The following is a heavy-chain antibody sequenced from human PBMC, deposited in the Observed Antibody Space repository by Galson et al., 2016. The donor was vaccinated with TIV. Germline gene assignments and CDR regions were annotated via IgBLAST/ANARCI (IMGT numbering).Heavy chain of an antibody. J-gene: IGHJ6*03. CDR2: VDPDNGET. V-gene: IGHV1-69-2*01. CDR3: AKGSPITVPSHHRTSQLFYYYYYMDV. CDR1: GYIFTERF. D-gene: IGHD5-24*01. Sequence: VKVSCKVSGYIFTERFIHWVRQAPGERPEWVGRVDPDNGETLYAEKFQGRVTMAADTSGDTAFMELSNLRVDDTAVYYCAKGSPITVPSHHRTSQLFYYYYYMDVWGKGTTVTVSS.